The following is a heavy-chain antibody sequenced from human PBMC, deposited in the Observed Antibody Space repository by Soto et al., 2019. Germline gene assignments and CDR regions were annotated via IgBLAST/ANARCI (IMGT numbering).Heavy chain of an antibody. CDR3: ETPPESPYTPGPYVNWFDT. CDR2: TYIGGMT. Sequence: SETLSLTCTVSGASFTDGSLFWGWIRQSPGKGVEWIASTYIGGMTYYNPSLRSRVTISVDTSKSQFSLRLNSVTAADTAVYYCETPPESPYTPGPYVNWFDTWGHGTLVTVSS. J-gene: IGHJ5*01. CDR1: GASFTDGSLF. D-gene: IGHD3-16*01. V-gene: IGHV4-39*01.